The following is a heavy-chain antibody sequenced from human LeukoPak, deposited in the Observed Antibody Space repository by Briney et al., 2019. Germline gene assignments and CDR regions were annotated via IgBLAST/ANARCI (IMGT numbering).Heavy chain of an antibody. CDR1: GITLSNYG. D-gene: IGHD3-22*01. J-gene: IGHJ4*02. CDR3: AKRGVVIRVILVGFHKEAYYFDS. V-gene: IGHV3-23*01. Sequence: GSLRLSCAVSGITLSNYGMSWVRQAPGKGLEWVAGISNSGGRTNYADSVKGRFTISRDNPKNTLYLQMNSLRAEDTAVYFCAKRGVVIRVILVGFHKEAYYFDSWGQGALVTVSS. CDR2: ISNSGGRT.